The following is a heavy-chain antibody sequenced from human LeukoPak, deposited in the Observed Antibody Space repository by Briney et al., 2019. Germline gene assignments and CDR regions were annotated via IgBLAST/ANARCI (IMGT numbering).Heavy chain of an antibody. Sequence: GASLKISCKASEYSFTNYWIAWVRQKPGKGLEWMGIMHPGESEINYSPSFEGQVTISADTSISTAYLEWYSLKASDSAIYYCAKTIASLGSGARYFDPWGQGTMITVSS. CDR1: EYSFTNYW. J-gene: IGHJ5*02. CDR2: MHPGESEI. D-gene: IGHD5/OR15-5a*01. CDR3: AKTIASLGSGARYFDP. V-gene: IGHV5-51*01.